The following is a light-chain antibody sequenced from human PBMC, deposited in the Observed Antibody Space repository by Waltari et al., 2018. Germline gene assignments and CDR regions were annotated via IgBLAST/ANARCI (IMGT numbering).Light chain of an antibody. CDR2: DAT. CDR1: QSIGTW. Sequence: DIQMTQSPSTLSASVGDSVTITCRASQSIGTWLAWYQQKTGKASKFQIYDATTLENGVPSRFSGSGSGTEFTLTISSLQPDDFATYYCQRYNSYPITFGPGTKVDI. J-gene: IGKJ3*01. V-gene: IGKV1-5*03. CDR3: QRYNSYPIT.